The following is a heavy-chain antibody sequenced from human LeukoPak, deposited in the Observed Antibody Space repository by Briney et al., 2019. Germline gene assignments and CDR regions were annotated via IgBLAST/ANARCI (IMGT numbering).Heavy chain of an antibody. CDR3: ARGGAYGDPFDY. CDR2: MNPNSGNT. J-gene: IGHJ4*02. V-gene: IGHV1-8*01. Sequence: ASVKVSCKASGYTFTSYGISWVRQAPGQGLEWMGWMNPNSGNTGYAQKFQGRVTITRNTSISTAYMELSSLRSEDTAVYYCARGGAYGDPFDYWGQGTLVTVSS. CDR1: GYTFTSYG. D-gene: IGHD4-17*01.